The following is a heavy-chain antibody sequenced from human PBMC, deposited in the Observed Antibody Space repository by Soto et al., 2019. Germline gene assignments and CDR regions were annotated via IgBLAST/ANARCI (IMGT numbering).Heavy chain of an antibody. CDR2: INHSGST. J-gene: IGHJ4*02. CDR3: ARAKIQIYYDSSGYYAFDY. Sequence: KASETLSLTCAVYGGSFSGYYWSWIRQPPGKGLEWIGEINHSGSTNYNPSLKSRVTISVDTSKNQFSLKLSSVTAADTAVYYCARAKIQIYYDSSGYYAFDYWGQGTLVTVS. V-gene: IGHV4-34*01. CDR1: GGSFSGYY. D-gene: IGHD3-22*01.